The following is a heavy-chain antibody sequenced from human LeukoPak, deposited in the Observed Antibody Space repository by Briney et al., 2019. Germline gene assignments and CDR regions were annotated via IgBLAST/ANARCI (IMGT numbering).Heavy chain of an antibody. CDR3: ARGDIVVVPAAIRRYGMDV. CDR1: GGSFSGYY. V-gene: IGHV4-34*01. J-gene: IGHJ6*02. CDR2: INHSGST. D-gene: IGHD2-2*02. Sequence: SETLSFTCAVYGGSFSGYYWSWIRQPPGNGLEWIGEINHSGSTNYNPSLKSRVTISVDTSKNQFSLKLSSVTAADTAVYYCARGDIVVVPAAIRRYGMDVWGQGTTVTVSS.